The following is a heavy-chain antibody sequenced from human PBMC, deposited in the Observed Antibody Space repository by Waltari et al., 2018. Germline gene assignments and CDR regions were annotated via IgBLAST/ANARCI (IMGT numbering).Heavy chain of an antibody. CDR2: NTAYNGNT. CDR3: ARDRAVVGINRQGPGDY. Sequence: QVQLVQSGAEVKKPRASVKVSCKASGYTSTSYGISWVRQAPGQGLEWMGWNTAYNGNTYYAQKLQGRVTMTTDTSTNTAYMELRSLRSDDTAVYYCARDRAVVGINRQGPGDYWGQGTLVTVSS. D-gene: IGHD3-22*01. J-gene: IGHJ4*02. CDR1: GYTSTSYG. V-gene: IGHV1-18*04.